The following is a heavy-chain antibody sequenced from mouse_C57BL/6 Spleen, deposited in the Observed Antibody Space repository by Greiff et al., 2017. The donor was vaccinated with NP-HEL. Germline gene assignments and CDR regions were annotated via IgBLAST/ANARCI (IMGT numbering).Heavy chain of an antibody. CDR3: ARHAGYGSSFYAMDY. CDR2: IWSDGST. Sequence: QVQLQQSGPGLVAPSQSLSITCTVSGFSLTSYGVHWVRQPPGKGLEWLVVIWSDGSTTYNSALKSRLSISKDNSKSQVFLKMNSLQTDDTAMYYCARHAGYGSSFYAMDYWGQGTSVTVSS. D-gene: IGHD1-1*01. CDR1: GFSLTSYG. J-gene: IGHJ4*01. V-gene: IGHV2-6-1*01.